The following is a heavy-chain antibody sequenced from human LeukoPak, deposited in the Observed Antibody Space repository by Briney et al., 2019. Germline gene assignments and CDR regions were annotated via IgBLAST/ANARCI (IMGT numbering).Heavy chain of an antibody. CDR1: GFTFDDYA. V-gene: IGHV3-43*02. J-gene: IGHJ6*02. CDR2: MSGDGATT. D-gene: IGHD6-13*01. Sequence: GGSLRLSCAAPGFTFDDYAMHWVRQAPGKGLEWVSLMSGDGATTYYADSVKGRFTISRDNSKNSLYLQMNSLRTEDTALYYCAKDSSSWYLTRYYYYGIDVWGQGTTVTVS. CDR3: AKDSSSWYLTRYYYYGIDV.